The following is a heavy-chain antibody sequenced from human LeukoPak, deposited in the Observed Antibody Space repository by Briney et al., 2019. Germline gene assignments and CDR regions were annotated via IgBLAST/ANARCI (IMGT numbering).Heavy chain of an antibody. CDR2: IVVGSGNT. Sequence: SVKVSCKASGFTFTSSAMQWVRQARGQRLEWIGWIVVGSGNTSYAQKFQERVTITRDMSTSTAYMELSSLRSEDTAVYYCAADPPDNIVATINDAFDIWGQGTMVTVSS. D-gene: IGHD5-12*01. V-gene: IGHV1-58*02. J-gene: IGHJ3*02. CDR3: AADPPDNIVATINDAFDI. CDR1: GFTFTSSA.